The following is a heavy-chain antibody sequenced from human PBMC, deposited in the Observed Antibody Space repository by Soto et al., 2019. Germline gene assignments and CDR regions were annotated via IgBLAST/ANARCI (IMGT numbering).Heavy chain of an antibody. CDR1: SESSTRYY. D-gene: IGHD1-26*01. J-gene: IGHJ4*02. CDR3: ARPVGDPLYDLDY. V-gene: IGHV4-59*08. CDR2: TDYSGNT. Sequence: SETRSLTCPVASESSTRYYWICIRQSPGKGLEWIGYTDYSGNTTYNPSLKSRATISGDTSKNQFSLRLSSVTAADTAVYSCARPVGDPLYDLDYWGRGTRVTVSA.